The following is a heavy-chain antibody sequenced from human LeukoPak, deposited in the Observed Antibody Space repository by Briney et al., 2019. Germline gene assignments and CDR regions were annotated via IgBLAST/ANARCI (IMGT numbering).Heavy chain of an antibody. V-gene: IGHV1-8*03. Sequence: ASVKVSCKASGYTFTGYDINWVRQATGQGLEWMGWMNPNSGNTGYAQKFQGRVTITRNTSISTAYMELSSLRSEDTAVYYCARSYYDSSGYYIDYWGQGTLVTVSS. CDR2: MNPNSGNT. CDR3: ARSYYDSSGYYIDY. D-gene: IGHD3-22*01. CDR1: GYTFTGYD. J-gene: IGHJ4*02.